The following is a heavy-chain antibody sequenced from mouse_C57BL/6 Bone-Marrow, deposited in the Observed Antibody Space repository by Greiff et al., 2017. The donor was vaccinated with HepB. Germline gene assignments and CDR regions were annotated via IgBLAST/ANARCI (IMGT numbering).Heavy chain of an antibody. D-gene: IGHD1-1*01. Sequence: QVQLQQPGAELVRPGTSVKLSCKASGYTFTSYWMHWVKQRPGQGLEWIGVIDPSDSYTNYNQKFKGKATLTVDTSSSTAYMQLSSLTSEDSAVYYRARSSYYYGSSPYFDYWGQGTTLTVSS. J-gene: IGHJ2*01. CDR1: GYTFTSYW. CDR3: ARSSYYYGSSPYFDY. CDR2: IDPSDSYT. V-gene: IGHV1-59*01.